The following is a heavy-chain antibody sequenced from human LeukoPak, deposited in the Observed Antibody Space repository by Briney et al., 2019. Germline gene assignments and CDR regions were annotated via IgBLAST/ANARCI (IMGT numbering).Heavy chain of an antibody. D-gene: IGHD7-27*01. CDR2: INPNTGGV. V-gene: IGHV1-2*02. Sequence: GASVKVSCKTSGYIFTDYYIHWVRQAPGQGLEWMGWINPNTGGVHYARRFQGRVSMTRDTSITTAYMDLTGLRSDETAIYYCVRGDWGSNFWGQGTLVTVSS. CDR1: GYIFTDYY. J-gene: IGHJ4*02. CDR3: VRGDWGSNF.